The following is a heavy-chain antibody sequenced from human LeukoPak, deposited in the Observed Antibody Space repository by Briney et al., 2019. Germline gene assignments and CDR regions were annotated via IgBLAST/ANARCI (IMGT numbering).Heavy chain of an antibody. CDR3: ARDYDGSSRRFDF. CDR1: GFTFSAYS. V-gene: IGHV3-48*04. J-gene: IGHJ4*02. Sequence: GGSLRLSCAVSGFTFSAYSMNWVRQAPGQGLEWVSHISSATTTKYYADSVKGRFTISRDNRKNSLYLQMNSLRVEDTAVYYCARDYDGSSRRFDFWGQGTLVTVSS. D-gene: IGHD3-3*01. CDR2: ISSATTTK.